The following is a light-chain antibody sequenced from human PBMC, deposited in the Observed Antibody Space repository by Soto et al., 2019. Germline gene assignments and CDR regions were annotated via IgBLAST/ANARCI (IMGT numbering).Light chain of an antibody. V-gene: IGKV3-15*01. Sequence: EIVMTQSPATLSVSPGQRATLSCRASQSISSNLAWYQQKPGQAPRLLMFRTSSRATGFPARFSGSASGTVFNLTSGRLQSDDFGVYYCQQYNNWLRATLSGGTKFDIK. CDR1: QSISSN. CDR2: RTS. CDR3: QQYNNWLRAT. J-gene: IGKJ4*01.